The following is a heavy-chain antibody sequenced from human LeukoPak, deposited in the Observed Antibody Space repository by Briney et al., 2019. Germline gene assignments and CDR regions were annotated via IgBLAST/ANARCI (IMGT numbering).Heavy chain of an antibody. CDR1: GFTFSSYA. CDR2: ISGSGGST. Sequence: GSLRLSCAASGFTFSSYAMSWVRQAPGKGLEWVSAISGSGGSTYYADSVKGRFTISRDNSKNTLYLQMNSLRAEDTAVYYCASLGILLWFGESRDYWGQGTLVTVSS. D-gene: IGHD3-10*01. CDR3: ASLGILLWFGESRDY. V-gene: IGHV3-23*01. J-gene: IGHJ4*02.